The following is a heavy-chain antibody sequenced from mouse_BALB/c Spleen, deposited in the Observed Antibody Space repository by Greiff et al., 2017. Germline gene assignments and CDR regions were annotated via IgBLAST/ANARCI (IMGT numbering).Heavy chain of an antibody. CDR3: ARSGTTALYAMDY. J-gene: IGHJ4*01. CDR1: GFTFSSFG. CDR2: ISSGSSTI. V-gene: IGHV5-17*02. D-gene: IGHD1-2*01. Sequence: EVQVVESGGGLVQPGGSRKLSCAASGFTFSSFGMHWVRQAPEKGLEWVAYISSGSSTIYYADTVKGRFTISRDNPKNTLFLQMTSLRSEDTAMYYCARSGTTALYAMDYWGQGTSVTVSS.